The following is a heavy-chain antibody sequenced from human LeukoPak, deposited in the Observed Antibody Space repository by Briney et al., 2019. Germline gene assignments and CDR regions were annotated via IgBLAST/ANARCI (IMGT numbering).Heavy chain of an antibody. CDR3: AKDPATSGWYF. D-gene: IGHD6-19*01. Sequence: GGSLRLSCAASGYTFSSYAMSWVRRAPGKGLEWVSAISGSGGSTYYADSVKGRFTISRDNSKNTLYLQMNSLRAEDTAVYYCAKDPATSGWYFWGQGTLVTVSS. CDR1: GYTFSSYA. CDR2: ISGSGGST. J-gene: IGHJ4*02. V-gene: IGHV3-23*01.